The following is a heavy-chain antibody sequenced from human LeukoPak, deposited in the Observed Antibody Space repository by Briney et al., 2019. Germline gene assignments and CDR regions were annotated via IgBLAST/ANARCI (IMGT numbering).Heavy chain of an antibody. CDR3: ARDAFWSGYYPSYHYYYYYMDV. Sequence: PSETLSLTCTVSGGSISSSSYYWGWIRQPPGKGLEWIGSIYYSGSTYYNPSLKSRVTISVDTSKNQFSLKLSSVTAADTAVYYCARDAFWSGYYPSYHYYYYYMDVWGKGTTVTVSS. D-gene: IGHD3-3*01. J-gene: IGHJ6*03. CDR1: GGSISSSSYY. CDR2: IYYSGST. V-gene: IGHV4-39*07.